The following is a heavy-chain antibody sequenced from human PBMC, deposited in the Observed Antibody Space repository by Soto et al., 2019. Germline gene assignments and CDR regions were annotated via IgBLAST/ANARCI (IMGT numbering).Heavy chain of an antibody. Sequence: PEGSLILSWAASGFTFSSYSMSWVRQAPGKGLEWVSAISGSGGSTYYADSVKGRFTISRDNSKNTLYLQMNSLRAEDTAVYYCAKSSSIAARRGPLCDYWGQGTLVTGSS. CDR1: GFTFSSYS. CDR2: ISGSGGST. CDR3: AKSSSIAARRGPLCDY. D-gene: IGHD6-6*01. J-gene: IGHJ4*02. V-gene: IGHV3-23*01.